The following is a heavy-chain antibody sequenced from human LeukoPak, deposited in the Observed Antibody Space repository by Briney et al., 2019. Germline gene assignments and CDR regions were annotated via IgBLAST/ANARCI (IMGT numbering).Heavy chain of an antibody. CDR1: GGSISSSSYH. CDR3: ARRRKSGYFDY. J-gene: IGHJ4*02. CDR2: IYYSGST. D-gene: IGHD1-14*01. V-gene: IGHV4-39*01. Sequence: SETLSLTCTVSGGSISSSSYHWGWIRQPPGKGLEWIGSIYYSGSTYYNPSLKSRVTISVDASKNQFSLKLSSVTAADTAVYYCARRRKSGYFDYWGQGTLVTVSS.